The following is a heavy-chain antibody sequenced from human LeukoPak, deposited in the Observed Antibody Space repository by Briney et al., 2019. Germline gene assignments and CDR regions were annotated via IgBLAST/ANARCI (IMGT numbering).Heavy chain of an antibody. CDR2: ISGSGGST. Sequence: PGGSLRLSCAASGFTFSSYAMTWVRQAPGKGLEWVSAISGSGGSTYYADSVKGRFTISRDNSKSTLYLQMNSLRAEDTAVYYCAKDLLTFGGVIGYFDYWGQGTLVTVSS. CDR1: GFTFSSYA. J-gene: IGHJ4*02. CDR3: AKDLLTFGGVIGYFDY. V-gene: IGHV3-23*01. D-gene: IGHD3-16*01.